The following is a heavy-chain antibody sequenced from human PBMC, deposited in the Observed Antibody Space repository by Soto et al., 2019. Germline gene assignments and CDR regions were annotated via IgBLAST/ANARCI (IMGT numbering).Heavy chain of an antibody. J-gene: IGHJ6*02. V-gene: IGHV5-51*01. Sequence: PGESLKISCKGSGYTFTNYWIGWVRQMPGKGLEWMGIIYPGDSDTKYNPSFQGQVTISADKSITTTYLRWTSLKASDTAIYYCAAGSIAAPGGYGMDVWGQGTTVTVSS. D-gene: IGHD6-6*01. CDR2: IYPGDSDT. CDR3: AAGSIAAPGGYGMDV. CDR1: GYTFTNYW.